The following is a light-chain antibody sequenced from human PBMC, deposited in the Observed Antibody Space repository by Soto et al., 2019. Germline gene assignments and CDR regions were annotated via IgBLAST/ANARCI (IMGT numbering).Light chain of an antibody. J-gene: IGLJ1*01. CDR1: DSDVGGYSY. CDR3: SSYTASNTYV. Sequence: HSALTKPASVSGSPGQSIAISCTSTDSDVGGYSYVSWYQQYPGKAPKLIIYDVSNRPSGVSDRFSGSKSGNTASLTISGLQAEDEADYYCSSYTASNTYVFGSGTKVTVL. V-gene: IGLV2-14*01. CDR2: DVS.